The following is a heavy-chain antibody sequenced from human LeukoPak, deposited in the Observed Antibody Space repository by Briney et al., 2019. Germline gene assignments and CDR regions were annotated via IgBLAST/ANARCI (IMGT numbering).Heavy chain of an antibody. V-gene: IGHV3-23*01. CDR1: AFSFRNYA. J-gene: IGHJ4*02. CDR3: AKDREDIVVVPAAPPGYFDY. D-gene: IGHD2-2*01. CDR2: ISGSGFGT. Sequence: GGSLRLSCAASAFSFRNYAMSWVRQAPGKGLEWVSSISGSGFGTYYADSVKGRFTISRDNSKNTLYLQMNSLRAEDTAVYYCAKDREDIVVVPAAPPGYFDYWGQGTLVTVSS.